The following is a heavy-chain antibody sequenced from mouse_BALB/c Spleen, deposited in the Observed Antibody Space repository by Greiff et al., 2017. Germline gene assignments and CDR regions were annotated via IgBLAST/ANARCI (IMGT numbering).Heavy chain of an antibody. J-gene: IGHJ3*01. CDR1: GFTFSSFG. CDR2: ISSGSSTI. D-gene: IGHD2-10*01. Sequence: DVQLVESGGGLVQPGGSRKLSCAASGFTFSSFGMHWVRQAPEKGLEWVAYISSGSSTIYYADTVKGRFTISRDNPKNTLFLQMTSLRSEDTAMYYCARAYYGNGFAYWGQGTLVTVSA. V-gene: IGHV5-17*02. CDR3: ARAYYGNGFAY.